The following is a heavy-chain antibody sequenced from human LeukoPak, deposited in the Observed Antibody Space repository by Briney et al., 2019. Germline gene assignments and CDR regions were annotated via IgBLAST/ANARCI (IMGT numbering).Heavy chain of an antibody. Sequence: GGSLRLSCAASGFTFSSYAMHWVRQAPGKGLEWVAVISYDGSNKYYADSVKGRFTISRDNSKNTLYLQMNSLRAEDTAVYYCARDSIADDYCSDYWGQGTLVTVSS. CDR3: ARDSIADDYCSDY. J-gene: IGHJ4*02. CDR1: GFTFSSYA. CDR2: ISYDGSNK. D-gene: IGHD6-6*01. V-gene: IGHV3-30-3*01.